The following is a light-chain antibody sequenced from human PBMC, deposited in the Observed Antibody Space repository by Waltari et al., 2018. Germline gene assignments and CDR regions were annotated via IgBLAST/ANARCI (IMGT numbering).Light chain of an antibody. CDR3: CSYAGRITFVV. Sequence: QSALTQPASVSGSPGQSITISCTGPRSDLGGYNFVSWYQQHPGKAPKVLIYEGTKRPSGISNRFSGSKSGNMASLTISGLQAEDEADYYCCSYAGRITFVVFGGGTKLTVL. J-gene: IGLJ2*01. CDR2: EGT. V-gene: IGLV2-23*01. CDR1: RSDLGGYNF.